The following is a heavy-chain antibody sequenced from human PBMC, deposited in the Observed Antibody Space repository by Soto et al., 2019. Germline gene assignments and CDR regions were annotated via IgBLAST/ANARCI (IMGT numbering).Heavy chain of an antibody. J-gene: IGHJ4*02. V-gene: IGHV1-3*01. D-gene: IGHD6-19*01. CDR2: INAGNGNT. CDR1: GYTFTSYA. Sequence: VASVKVSCKASGYTFTSYAMHWVRQAPGQRLEWMGWINAGNGNTKYSQKFQGRVTITRDTSASTAYMELSSLRSEDTAVYYCAREALYSSGWPLDYWGQGTLVTVSS. CDR3: AREALYSSGWPLDY.